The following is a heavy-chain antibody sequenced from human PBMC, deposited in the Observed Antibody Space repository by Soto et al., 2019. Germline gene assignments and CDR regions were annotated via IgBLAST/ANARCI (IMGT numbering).Heavy chain of an antibody. J-gene: IGHJ5*02. CDR1: GGTFSSYS. CDR2: IIPLFCAA. V-gene: IGHV1-69*15. Sequence: QVQLVQSGAEVKKPGSSVKVSCTASGGTFSSYSINWVRQAPGQGLEWMGRIIPLFCAANSAQKCRDRVSFTADESATTAYMEMTSLNSDDTDVYYCARGHTYAYWFDPWGQGTLVTVSS. CDR3: ARGHTYAYWFDP. D-gene: IGHD3-16*01.